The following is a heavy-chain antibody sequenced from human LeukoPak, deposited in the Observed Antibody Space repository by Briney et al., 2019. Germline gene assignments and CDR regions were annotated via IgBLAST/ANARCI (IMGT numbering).Heavy chain of an antibody. CDR2: IYYSGAT. V-gene: IGHV4-59*01. J-gene: IGHJ5*02. CDR3: ARERTGGWFDP. Sequence: SETLSLTCTVSGGSIRSYYWSWVRQPPGKGLEYIGYIYYSGATDYNPSLMSRVTISVDPSKNQFSLKLNSVTAADTAVYYCARERTGGWFDPWGQGTLVTVSS. D-gene: IGHD3/OR15-3a*01. CDR1: GGSIRSYY.